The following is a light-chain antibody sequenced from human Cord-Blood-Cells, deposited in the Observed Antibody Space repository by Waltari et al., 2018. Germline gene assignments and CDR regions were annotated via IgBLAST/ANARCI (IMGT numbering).Light chain of an antibody. V-gene: IGLV2-11*01. CDR3: CSYAGSYTFDYV. Sequence: QSALTQPRSVSGSPGQSVTISCTGTSSDVGGYNYVSWYQQHPGKAPKLLFYDVSKRPSGVPDRFSGSKSGNTASLTISGLQAEDEADYYCCSYAGSYTFDYVFGTGTKVTVL. CDR1: SSDVGGYNY. J-gene: IGLJ1*01. CDR2: DVS.